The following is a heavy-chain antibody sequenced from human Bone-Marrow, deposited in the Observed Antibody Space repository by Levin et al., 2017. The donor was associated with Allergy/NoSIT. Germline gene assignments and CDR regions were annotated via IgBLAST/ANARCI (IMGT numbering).Heavy chain of an antibody. D-gene: IGHD1-26*01. J-gene: IGHJ4*02. CDR1: GFSFSKYG. CDR3: ANLGSYIVVY. CDR2: ISFDGSID. V-gene: IGHV3-30*18. Sequence: GGSLRLSCAASGFSFSKYGMHWVRQAPGKGPEWVAFISFDGSIDYYADSVEGRFTVSRDNSKSVLYLQMNSLRVEDTALYYCANLGSYIVVYWGQGTLVTVSS.